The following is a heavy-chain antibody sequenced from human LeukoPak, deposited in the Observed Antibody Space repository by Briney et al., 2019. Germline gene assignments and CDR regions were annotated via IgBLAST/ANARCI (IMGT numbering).Heavy chain of an antibody. CDR1: GFTFSGYS. D-gene: IGHD7-27*01. CDR2: LSSSSSVI. J-gene: IGHJ4*02. V-gene: IGHV3-48*01. CDR3: VRDGSSWGNFDY. Sequence: PGGSLRLSCAASGFTFSGYSMNWVRQAPGKGLEWVSYLSSSSSVIYHADSVKGRFTISRDNAKNSLYLQMNSLRTGDTAVYYCVRDGSSWGNFDYWGQGTLVSVSS.